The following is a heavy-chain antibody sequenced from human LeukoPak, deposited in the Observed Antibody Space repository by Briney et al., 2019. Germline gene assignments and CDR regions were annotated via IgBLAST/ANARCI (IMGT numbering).Heavy chain of an antibody. Sequence: SETLSLTCAVYGGSFSGYYWSWIRQPPGKGLEWIGEINRSGSTNYNPSLKSRVTIPVDTSKNQFSLKLSSVTAADTAVYYYARDHNASVFDYWGQGTLVTVSS. CDR2: INRSGST. J-gene: IGHJ4*02. CDR1: GGSFSGYY. V-gene: IGHV4-34*01. CDR3: ARDHNASVFDY. D-gene: IGHD1-1*01.